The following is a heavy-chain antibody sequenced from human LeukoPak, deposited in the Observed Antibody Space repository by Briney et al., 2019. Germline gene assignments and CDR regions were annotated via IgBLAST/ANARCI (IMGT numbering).Heavy chain of an antibody. Sequence: GESLKISRKGSGYSFTTYYIAWVRQLPGKGLEWMGFISPGDSDARYSPSFEGQVTISADKSINTAYLQWSSLKPSDTAMYYCARHYYFDYWGQGTLVTVPS. J-gene: IGHJ4*02. V-gene: IGHV5-51*01. CDR1: GYSFTTYY. CDR3: ARHYYFDY. CDR2: ISPGDSDA.